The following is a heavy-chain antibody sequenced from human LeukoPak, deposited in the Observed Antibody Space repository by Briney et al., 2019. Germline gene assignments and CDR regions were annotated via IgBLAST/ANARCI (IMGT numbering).Heavy chain of an antibody. CDR3: AKMAVVAATQTCDY. Sequence: PGGSLRLSCAASGFTFSSYSMNWVRQAPGKGLEWVSSISSSSSYIYYADSVKGRFTISRDNSKNTLYLQMNSLRAEDTAVYYCAKMAVVAATQTCDYWGQGTLVTVSS. D-gene: IGHD2-15*01. CDR2: ISSSSSYI. J-gene: IGHJ4*02. CDR1: GFTFSSYS. V-gene: IGHV3-21*04.